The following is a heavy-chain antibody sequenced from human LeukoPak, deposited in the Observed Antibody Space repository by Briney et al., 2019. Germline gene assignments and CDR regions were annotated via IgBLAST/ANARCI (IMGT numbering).Heavy chain of an antibody. CDR2: IRYDGSKK. Sequence: GGSLTLSCAASGFTFSSYGMHWVRQAPGKGLAGVAFIRYDGSKKYYEDSVKGRFNISRDNSKKPLFPQMNSLRAEDTAVYYCAKPRGTVGSGRLPTYWGQGTLVTVSS. V-gene: IGHV3-30*02. J-gene: IGHJ4*02. CDR1: GFTFSSYG. D-gene: IGHD3-10*01. CDR3: AKPRGTVGSGRLPTY.